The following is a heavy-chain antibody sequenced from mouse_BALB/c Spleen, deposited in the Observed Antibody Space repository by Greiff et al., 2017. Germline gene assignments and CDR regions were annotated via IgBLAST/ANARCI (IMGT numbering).Heavy chain of an antibody. CDR2: ISSGGST. CDR3: ARGGDHALDY. V-gene: IGHV5-6-5*01. CDR1: GFTFSSYA. Sequence: EVKVVESGGGLVKPGGSLKLSCAASGFTFSSYAMSWVRQTPEKRLEWVASISSGGSTYYPDSVKGRFTISRDNARNILYLQMSSLRSEDTAMYYCARGGDHALDYWGQGTTLTVSS. J-gene: IGHJ2*01. D-gene: IGHD2-13*01.